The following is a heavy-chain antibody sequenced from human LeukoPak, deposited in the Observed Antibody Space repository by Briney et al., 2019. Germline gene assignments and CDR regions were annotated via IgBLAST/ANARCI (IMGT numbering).Heavy chain of an antibody. Sequence: GGSLRLSCAASGFTFSSYAMSWVRQAPGKGLEWVSAISGRGYSTYYADSVKGRFIISRDNSRDTLYLQMNSLRAEDTAVYYCARGPSGYHNTGGQGTLVTVSS. CDR3: ARGPSGYHNT. V-gene: IGHV3-23*01. CDR2: ISGRGYST. CDR1: GFTFSSYA. J-gene: IGHJ4*02. D-gene: IGHD5-12*01.